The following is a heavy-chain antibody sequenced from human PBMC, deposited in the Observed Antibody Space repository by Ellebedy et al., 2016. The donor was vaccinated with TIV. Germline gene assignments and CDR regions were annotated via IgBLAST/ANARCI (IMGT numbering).Heavy chain of an antibody. CDR2: ISGTGANT. D-gene: IGHD6-6*01. CDR3: ASLSSRLAFDI. Sequence: GGSLRLXXAASGFTFSSYAMTWVRQAPGMGLEWVSVISGTGANTYNADSVKGRFNISRDNSKNTLYLQMSSLRAEDTAVYFCASLSSRLAFDIWGQGTMVTVSS. V-gene: IGHV3-23*01. J-gene: IGHJ3*02. CDR1: GFTFSSYA.